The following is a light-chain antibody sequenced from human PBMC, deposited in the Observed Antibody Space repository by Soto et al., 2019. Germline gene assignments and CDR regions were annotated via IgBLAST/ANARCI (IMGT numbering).Light chain of an antibody. CDR2: DVS. J-gene: IGKJ1*01. CDR1: QTISSW. Sequence: IQMTHSPSTLSASVLYRVTITCRASQTISSWLAWYQQKPGKAPKLLIYDVSSLESGVPSRFSGSGSGTEFTLTISSLQPDDFATYYCQQYNSYSFGQGTKVDIK. CDR3: QQYNSYS. V-gene: IGKV1-5*01.